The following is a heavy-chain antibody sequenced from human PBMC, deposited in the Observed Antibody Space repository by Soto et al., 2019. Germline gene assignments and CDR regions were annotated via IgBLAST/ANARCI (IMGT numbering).Heavy chain of an antibody. J-gene: IGHJ3*02. CDR3: AKIPHSSSWYLDAFDI. CDR1: EFTFGTDA. Sequence: EVQLLESGGGLVQPGGSLRLSGEASEFTFGTDAWGWVRRAPGKGLGWVSAISGSGGSTYYADSVKGRFTISRDNSKNTLYLQMNSLRAEDTAVYYCAKIPHSSSWYLDAFDIWGQGTMVTVSS. D-gene: IGHD6-13*01. CDR2: ISGSGGST. V-gene: IGHV3-23*01.